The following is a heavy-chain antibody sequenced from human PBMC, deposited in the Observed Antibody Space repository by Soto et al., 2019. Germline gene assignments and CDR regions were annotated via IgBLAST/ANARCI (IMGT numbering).Heavy chain of an antibody. Sequence: GASVKVSCKASGYTFTSYDINWVRQATGQGLEWMGWMNPNSGNTGYAQKFQGRVTMTRNTSISTAYMELGSLRSEDTAVYYCAGAKSVTPLMTIFGVVGFPDYYYGMDVWGQGTTVTVSS. CDR1: GYTFTSYD. V-gene: IGHV1-8*01. CDR2: MNPNSGNT. J-gene: IGHJ6*02. CDR3: AGAKSVTPLMTIFGVVGFPDYYYGMDV. D-gene: IGHD3-3*01.